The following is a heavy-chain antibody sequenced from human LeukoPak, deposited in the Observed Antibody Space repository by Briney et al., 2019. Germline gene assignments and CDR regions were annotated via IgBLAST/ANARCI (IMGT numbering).Heavy chain of an antibody. Sequence: GRSLRLSCAASGFTFSSYAMHWVRQAPGKGLEWVANIKQDGGEKYYVDSVKGRFTISRDNAKNSLYLQMNSLRAEDTAVYYCARDRGWLQFDSWGQGTLVTVSS. CDR3: ARDRGWLQFDS. J-gene: IGHJ4*02. V-gene: IGHV3-7*01. D-gene: IGHD5-12*01. CDR2: IKQDGGEK. CDR1: GFTFSSYA.